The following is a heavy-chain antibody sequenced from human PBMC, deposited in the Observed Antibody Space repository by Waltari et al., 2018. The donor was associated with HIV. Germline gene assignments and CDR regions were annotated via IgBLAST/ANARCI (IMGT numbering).Heavy chain of an antibody. V-gene: IGHV3-9*01. CDR1: GFTFEDYA. J-gene: IGHJ2*01. D-gene: IGHD3-3*01. Sequence: EVQLVESGGALVQPGRSLRLSCAASGFTFEDYAMSWVRQVPGRGLGWVAGISGNSGSIRYADSVKGRFTMSRDNAKNALFLEMNSLRLDDTALYYCVKDTGWVGFLAFDLWGRGTLVSVAS. CDR2: ISGNSGSI. CDR3: VKDTGWVGFLAFDL.